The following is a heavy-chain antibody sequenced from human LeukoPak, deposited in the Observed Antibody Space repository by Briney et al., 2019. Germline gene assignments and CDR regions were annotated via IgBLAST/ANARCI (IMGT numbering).Heavy chain of an antibody. J-gene: IGHJ4*02. D-gene: IGHD3-16*02. CDR1: GGSISSYY. CDR2: IYYSGST. V-gene: IGHV4-59*01. Sequence: SETLSLTCTVSGGSISSYYWNWIRQPLGRGLEWIGYIYYSGSTNYNTSLKSRLTISVDTSKNQFSLKLSSVTAADTAVYYCARYVWGSYPTFEDYWGQGTLVTVSS. CDR3: ARYVWGSYPTFEDY.